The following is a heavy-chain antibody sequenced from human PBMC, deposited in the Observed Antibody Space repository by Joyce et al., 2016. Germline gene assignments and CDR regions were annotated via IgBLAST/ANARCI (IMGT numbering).Heavy chain of an antibody. V-gene: IGHV1-2*02. D-gene: IGHD2-15*01. CDR3: ASDDAEHCRGSRCYPL. CDR1: GYTFPVDY. CDR2: NNGNTGDT. Sequence: QVQLVQSGAEVKQPGASVKVSCEASGYTFPVDYIPWVRQAPGQGLEVVGCNNGNTGDTQYVQRFQDRVTMTRDTSITTAYMELSRVGSDDAAVYYCASDDAEHCRGSRCYPLWGQGTLVTVSS. J-gene: IGHJ4*02.